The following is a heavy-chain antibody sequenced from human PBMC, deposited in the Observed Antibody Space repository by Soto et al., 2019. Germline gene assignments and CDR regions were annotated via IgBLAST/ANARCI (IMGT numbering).Heavy chain of an antibody. Sequence: PSQTLSLTCAISGDSVSTNSATWDWIRQSPSRGLEWLGRTYYRSKWFNDYAVSVKGRISINPDTSNNQFSLQLNSVTPDDTAVYYCAHAAGRRNSFYFDYWGQGTLVTVSS. CDR2: TYYRSKWFN. J-gene: IGHJ4*02. V-gene: IGHV6-1*01. D-gene: IGHD3-10*01. CDR1: GDSVSTNSAT. CDR3: AHAAGRRNSFYFDY.